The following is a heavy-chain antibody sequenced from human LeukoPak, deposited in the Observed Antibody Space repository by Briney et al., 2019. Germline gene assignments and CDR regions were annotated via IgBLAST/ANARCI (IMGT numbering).Heavy chain of an antibody. V-gene: IGHV4-39*07. CDR3: AREYGDSYGETAFGY. CDR2: IYYSGST. Sequence: SETLSLTCSVSGGSISSSSYYWGWIRQPPGKGLEWIGRIYYSGSTYYNPSLKSRVTISVDTSKKQFSLKLSSVTAADTAVYYCAREYGDSYGETAFGYWGQGTLVTVSS. CDR1: GGSISSSSYY. J-gene: IGHJ4*02. D-gene: IGHD5-18*01.